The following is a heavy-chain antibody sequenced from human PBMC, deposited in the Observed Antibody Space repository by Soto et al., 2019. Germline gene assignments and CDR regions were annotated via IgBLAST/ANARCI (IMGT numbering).Heavy chain of an antibody. CDR3: AKGGYCSGGSCYHSSVDY. V-gene: IGHV3-21*01. CDR2: ISSTTNYI. D-gene: IGHD2-15*01. Sequence: GGSLRLSCAASGFTFTRYSMNWVRQAPGQGLEWVSSISSTTNYIYYADSVKGRFTISRDNSKNTLYLKMNSLRAEDTAVCYCAKGGYCSGGSCYHSSVDYWGQGTLVTVSS. J-gene: IGHJ4*02. CDR1: GFTFTRYS.